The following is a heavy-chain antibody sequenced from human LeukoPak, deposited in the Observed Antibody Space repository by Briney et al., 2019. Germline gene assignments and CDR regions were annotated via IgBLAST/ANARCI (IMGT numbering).Heavy chain of an antibody. CDR2: LSGSGAGT. Sequence: GGSLRLSCAASGFTFSSCAMSWVRQAPTKGLEWVSGLSGSGAGTYYADSVKGRFTISRDNSKNTLYLQMNSLRAEDTAIYYCARVPCWSSTSCPHVDYWGQGPWSPSPQ. V-gene: IGHV3-23*01. J-gene: IGHJ4*02. D-gene: IGHD2-2*01. CDR1: GFTFSSCA. CDR3: ARVPCWSSTSCPHVDY.